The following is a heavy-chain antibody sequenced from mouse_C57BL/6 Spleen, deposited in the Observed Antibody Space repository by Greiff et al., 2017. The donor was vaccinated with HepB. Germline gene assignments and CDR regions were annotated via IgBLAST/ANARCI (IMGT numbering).Heavy chain of an antibody. CDR2: IRSKSNNYAT. CDR3: VREGGLYYDYPYYAMDY. D-gene: IGHD2-4*01. V-gene: IGHV10-1*01. Sequence: EVQGVESGGGLVQPKGSLKLSCAASGFSFNTYAMNWVRQAPGKGLEWVARIRSKSNNYATYYADSVKDRFTISRDDSESMLYLQMNNLKTEDTAMYCCVREGGLYYDYPYYAMDYWGQGTSVTVSS. J-gene: IGHJ4*01. CDR1: GFSFNTYA.